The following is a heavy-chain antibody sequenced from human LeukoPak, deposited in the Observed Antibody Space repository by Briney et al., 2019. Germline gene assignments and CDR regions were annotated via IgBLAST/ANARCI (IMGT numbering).Heavy chain of an antibody. J-gene: IGHJ4*02. CDR2: IKSKADGETI. D-gene: IGHD1-20*01. Sequence: GGSLRLSCAASGFTFTNAWMNWVRQAPGKGLEWVGRIKSKADGETIDYAAPVKGRFTSSRDDSKNMLYLQMNSLRSEDTAVYYCSTLTSRGLSDSWGQGTLVTVSS. V-gene: IGHV3-15*07. CDR1: GFTFTNAW. CDR3: STLTSRGLSDS.